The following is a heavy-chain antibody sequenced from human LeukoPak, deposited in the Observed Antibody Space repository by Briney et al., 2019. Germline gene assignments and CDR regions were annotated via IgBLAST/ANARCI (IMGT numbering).Heavy chain of an antibody. J-gene: IGHJ3*02. Sequence: GGSLRLSCAASGFTFSSYAMRWVRQAPGKGLEWVSSISSSAGSTYYADSVKGRFTISRDNSKNTLYLQMNSLRAEDTAVYYCAKDLYSSSWPYAFDIWGQGTMVTVSS. CDR3: AKDLYSSSWPYAFDI. D-gene: IGHD6-13*01. CDR2: ISSSAGST. CDR1: GFTFSSYA. V-gene: IGHV3-23*01.